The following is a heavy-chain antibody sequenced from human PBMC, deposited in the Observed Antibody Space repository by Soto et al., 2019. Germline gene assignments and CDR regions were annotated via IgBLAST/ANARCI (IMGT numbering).Heavy chain of an antibody. Sequence: PGVSLRLSCAVSGFTFSSYGMHWVRQAPGKGLEWVAHISYDGSNEHYVDSVKGRFTISRDNSKNTLYLQMNSLRAEDTAVYYCAKDTYYHYRSGYYIFDYWGQGTLVTVSS. CDR3: AKDTYYHYRSGYYIFDY. J-gene: IGHJ4*02. CDR1: GFTFSSYG. V-gene: IGHV3-30*18. CDR2: ISYDGSNE. D-gene: IGHD3-22*01.